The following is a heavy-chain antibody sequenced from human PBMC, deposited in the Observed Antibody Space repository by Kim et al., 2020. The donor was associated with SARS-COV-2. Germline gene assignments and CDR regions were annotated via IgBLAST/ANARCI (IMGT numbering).Heavy chain of an antibody. D-gene: IGHD2-2*02. J-gene: IGHJ2*01. V-gene: IGHV3-15*01. Sequence: GGSLRLSCEASGFTVNYAWMSWVRQAPGKGLEWIGRIKSESDGGTTDYAAPVRGRFVISRDDSKNTLYLYMNSLEIEDTALYYCATEELARGSCTLTTCYTWSFHLWGRGTLVTVSS. CDR2: IKSESDGGTT. CDR3: ATEELARGSCTLTTCYTWSFHL. CDR1: GFTVNYAW.